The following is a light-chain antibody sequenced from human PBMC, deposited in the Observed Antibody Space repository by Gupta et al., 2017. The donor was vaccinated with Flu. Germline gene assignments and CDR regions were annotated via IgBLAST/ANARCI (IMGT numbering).Light chain of an antibody. CDR1: SSHSRSNS. CDR3: AAGDDSRSGWV. Sequence: QSVLSQPPSASGPPEQSVTISCSRSSSHSRSNSAYWYQPRPGTAPKLLVYRNNQRGSGVPAGFSGSKFGTSAALAIGGLRAEGVADYYCAAGDDSRSGWVFGGGTKLTVL. V-gene: IGLV1-47*01. J-gene: IGLJ3*02. CDR2: RNN.